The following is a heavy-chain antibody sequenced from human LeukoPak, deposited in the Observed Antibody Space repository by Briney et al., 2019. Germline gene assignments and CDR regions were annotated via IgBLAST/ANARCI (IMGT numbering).Heavy chain of an antibody. CDR1: GYTFTSYG. D-gene: IGHD3-22*01. Sequence: ASVKVSCKASGYTFTSYGISWVRQAPGQGLEWMGWISAYNGNTNYAQKLQGRVTMTTDTSTSTAYMELRSLRSDDTAVYYCARIGNYYDSSGYYYGLDYWGQGTLVTASS. J-gene: IGHJ4*02. V-gene: IGHV1-18*01. CDR2: ISAYNGNT. CDR3: ARIGNYYDSSGYYYGLDY.